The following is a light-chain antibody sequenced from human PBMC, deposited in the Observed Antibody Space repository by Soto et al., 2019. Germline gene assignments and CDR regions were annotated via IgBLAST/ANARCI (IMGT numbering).Light chain of an antibody. CDR2: GVY. Sequence: EIVMTQSSTILSGSLGERATLSCRARHRVSSNLAWYKQKAGQAPRLLIYGVYTRAPGITARFSGSGSGTEFTLTISSLQSEDFEVSYCQHYHSWPPRTFGQGTEVEI. CDR3: QHYHSWPPRT. CDR1: HRVSSN. V-gene: IGKV3D-15*01. J-gene: IGKJ1*01.